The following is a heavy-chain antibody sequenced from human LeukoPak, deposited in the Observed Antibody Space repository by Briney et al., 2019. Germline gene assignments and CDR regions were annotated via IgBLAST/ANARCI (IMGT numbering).Heavy chain of an antibody. CDR1: GFTFSTYW. Sequence: PGGSLRLFCAASGFTFSTYWMHWVREAPGRGLVWVSRLNSDGSGTTYADSVKGRFTISRDNAKNTLYLQMNSLRTEDTAVYYCARPETQYSSGLDGFDIWGQGTMVTVSS. J-gene: IGHJ3*02. V-gene: IGHV3-74*01. CDR2: LNSDGSGT. D-gene: IGHD6-19*01. CDR3: ARPETQYSSGLDGFDI.